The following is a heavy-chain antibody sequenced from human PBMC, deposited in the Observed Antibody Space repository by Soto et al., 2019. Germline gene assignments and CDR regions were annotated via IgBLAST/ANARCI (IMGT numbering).Heavy chain of an antibody. CDR2: ISAYNGNT. V-gene: IGHV1-18*01. D-gene: IGHD3-22*01. Sequence: ASVKVSCKASGYTFTSYGISWVRQAPGQGLEWMGWISAYNGNTNYAQKLQGRVTMTTDTSTSTAYMELRSLRSDDTAVYYCARDLHYDSSGYYYGMDVWGRGTTVTVSS. CDR3: ARDLHYDSSGYYYGMDV. CDR1: GYTFTSYG. J-gene: IGHJ6*02.